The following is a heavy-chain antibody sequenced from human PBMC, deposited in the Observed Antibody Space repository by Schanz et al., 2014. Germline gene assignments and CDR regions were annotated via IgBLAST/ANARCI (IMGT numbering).Heavy chain of an antibody. D-gene: IGHD3-16*01. CDR1: GLNFDYYG. V-gene: IGHV3-33*01. CDR3: VRLDVHDY. Sequence: QVQLVESGGGVVQPGRSLRLSCATSGLNFDYYGMNWVRQAPGKGLEWVAIIWYDGSNKYYADSVKGRFTISRDNSKNTLFLQMSSLRAEDTAVYYCVRLDVHDYWGQGTLVTVSS. CDR2: IWYDGSNK. J-gene: IGHJ4*02.